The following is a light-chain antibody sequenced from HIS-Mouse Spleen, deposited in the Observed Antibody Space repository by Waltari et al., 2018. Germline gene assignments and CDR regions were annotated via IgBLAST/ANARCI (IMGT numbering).Light chain of an antibody. CDR1: SRDVGGYNY. Sequence: QSALTPPRSVSGSPGQSVTISCTGTSRDVGGYNYVSWYQQHPGKAPNLMIYDVSKRPSGVPDRFSGSKSGNTASLTISGLQAEDEADYYCCSYAGSYVFGTGTKVTVL. V-gene: IGLV2-11*01. CDR3: CSYAGSYV. J-gene: IGLJ1*01. CDR2: DVS.